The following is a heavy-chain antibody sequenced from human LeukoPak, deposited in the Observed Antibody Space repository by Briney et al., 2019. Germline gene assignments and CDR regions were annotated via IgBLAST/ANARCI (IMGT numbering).Heavy chain of an antibody. CDR1: GFTFRSYW. Sequence: GGSLRLSCAASGFTFRSYWMSWVRQAPGKGLEWVANINQDESGRYYVDSVKGRFTISRDNFDNSLYLQMNSLSAEDTAVYYCARVSTFYGSGSYPFDYWGQGTLVTVFS. J-gene: IGHJ4*02. CDR3: ARVSTFYGSGSYPFDY. CDR2: INQDESGR. D-gene: IGHD3-10*01. V-gene: IGHV3-7*01.